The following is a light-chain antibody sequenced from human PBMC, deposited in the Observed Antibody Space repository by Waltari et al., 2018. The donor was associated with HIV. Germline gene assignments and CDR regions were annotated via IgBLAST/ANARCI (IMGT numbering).Light chain of an antibody. CDR3: SSYASSSALL. Sequence: QSPLTQPASVSGSPRQPVPISCTGTSTDIGGFYYVSWYQQPPGKAPQLIISDVNARPSGISYRFSGSKSGNTASLTISGLQPEDEAYYHCSSYASSSALLFGGGTKLTVV. CDR1: STDIGGFYY. CDR2: DVN. V-gene: IGLV2-14*03. J-gene: IGLJ3*02.